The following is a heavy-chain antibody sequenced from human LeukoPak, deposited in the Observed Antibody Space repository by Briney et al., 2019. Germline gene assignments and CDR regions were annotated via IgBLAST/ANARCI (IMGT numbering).Heavy chain of an antibody. CDR2: INPNSGGT. CDR3: ARGREMATITNYRNFDY. CDR1: GYTFTVYY. Sequence: ASVKVSCKASGYTFTVYYMHWVRQAPGQGLEWMGWINPNSGGTNYAQKFQGRVTMTRDTSISTAYMELGRLRSDDTAVYYCARGREMATITNYRNFDYWGQGTLVTVSS. D-gene: IGHD5-24*01. V-gene: IGHV1-2*02. J-gene: IGHJ4*02.